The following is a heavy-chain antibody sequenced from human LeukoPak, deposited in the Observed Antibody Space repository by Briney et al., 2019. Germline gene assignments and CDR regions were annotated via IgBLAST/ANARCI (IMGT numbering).Heavy chain of an antibody. CDR2: IYTSGST. CDR3: ARGYCTNAVCSLGPTQA. CDR1: GASIGSGDYY. V-gene: IGHV4-61*02. J-gene: IGHJ4*02. Sequence: SETLSLTCTVSGASIGSGDYYWNWIRQPAGKGLEWIGRIYTSGSTNYNPSLKSRVTISVDTSKNQFSLKVRSVTAADTAVYYCARGYCTNAVCSLGPTQAWGQGTLVTVSS. D-gene: IGHD2-8*01.